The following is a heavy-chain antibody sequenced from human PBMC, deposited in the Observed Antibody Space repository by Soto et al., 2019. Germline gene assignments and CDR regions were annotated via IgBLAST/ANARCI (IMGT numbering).Heavy chain of an antibody. V-gene: IGHV4-34*01. CDR2: INHSGST. Sequence: QVQLQQWGAGLLKPSETLSLTCAVYGGSFSGYYWSWIRQPPGKGLEWIGEINHSGSTNYNPSLKSRVTITVDTSKNQFSLKLSSVTAADTDVYYCARGCKKGNYDFWSGYYPYYYYGMDVWGQGTTVTVSS. J-gene: IGHJ6*02. CDR3: ARGCKKGNYDFWSGYYPYYYYGMDV. CDR1: GGSFSGYY. D-gene: IGHD3-3*01.